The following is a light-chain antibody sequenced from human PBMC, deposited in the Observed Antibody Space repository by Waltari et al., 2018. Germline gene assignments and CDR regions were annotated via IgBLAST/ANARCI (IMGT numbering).Light chain of an antibody. V-gene: IGKV3D-15*01. J-gene: IGKJ4*01. CDR1: QSIATD. Sequence: EVVMTQSPATLSVSPGERATLSCRASQSIATDLAWYQHKPGQAPRLLIHHASTRATAIPTRCRGSGSGTDFTLTISGLQSEDSAVYYCQQYNRWPPLTFGGGTKVEI. CDR2: HAS. CDR3: QQYNRWPPLT.